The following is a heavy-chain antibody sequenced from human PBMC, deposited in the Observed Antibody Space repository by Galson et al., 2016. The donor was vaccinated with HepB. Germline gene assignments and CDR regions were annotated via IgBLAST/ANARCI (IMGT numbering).Heavy chain of an antibody. V-gene: IGHV3-9*01. CDR3: AKDKTSGYSSGWYYFDY. Sequence: SLRLSCAASGFSLAEYAIHWVRQVPGKGLEWVSGISWNGRTLGHADSVKGRFTISKDHAKNSLYLQMNSLRPEDTALYYCAKDKTSGYSSGWYYFDYWGQGTLVTVSS. CDR1: GFSLAEYA. CDR2: ISWNGRTL. D-gene: IGHD6-19*01. J-gene: IGHJ4*02.